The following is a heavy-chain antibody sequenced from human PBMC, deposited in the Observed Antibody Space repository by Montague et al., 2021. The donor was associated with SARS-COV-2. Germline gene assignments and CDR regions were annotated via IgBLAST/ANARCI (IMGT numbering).Heavy chain of an antibody. Sequence: TLSLTCTVSGDSMSSGRYYWSCIRHPAGKLLVLIGLFYSSGTNYYTPSLKSLAILLVDTSKNQFSQKLNSVTAADPAVYFCAKYHEMASQPGYFDAWGQGTLVTVSS. CDR1: GDSMSSGRYY. V-gene: IGHV4-61*02. CDR3: AKYHEMASQPGYFDA. D-gene: IGHD5-24*01. J-gene: IGHJ4*02. CDR2: FYSSGTN.